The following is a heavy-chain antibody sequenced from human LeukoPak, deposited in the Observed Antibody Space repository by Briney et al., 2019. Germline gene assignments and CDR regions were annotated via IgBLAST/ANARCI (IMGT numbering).Heavy chain of an antibody. CDR3: ARAGPWQIDP. D-gene: IGHD3-10*01. Sequence: PSETLSLTCTVSGGSISSGGYYWSWIRQPPGKGLEWIGYIYHSGSTYYNPSLKSRVTISVDRSKNHFSLKLKSVTNADTAVYYCARAGPWQIDPWGQGILVTVSS. CDR1: GGSISSGGYY. V-gene: IGHV4-30-2*01. J-gene: IGHJ5*02. CDR2: IYHSGST.